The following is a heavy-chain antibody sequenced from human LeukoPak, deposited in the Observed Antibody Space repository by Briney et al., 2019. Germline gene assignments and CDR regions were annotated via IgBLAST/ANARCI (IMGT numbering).Heavy chain of an antibody. J-gene: IGHJ4*02. CDR1: GYTLTSYA. V-gene: IGHV1-3*01. CDR2: INAGNGNT. D-gene: IGHD3-10*01. CDR3: ATNLWFGELWFDY. Sequence: GASVKVSCKASGYTLTSYAMHWVRQAPGQRLEWMGWINAGNGNTKYSQKFQGRVTITRDTSASTAYMELSSLRSEDTAVYYCATNLWFGELWFDYWGQGTLVTVSS.